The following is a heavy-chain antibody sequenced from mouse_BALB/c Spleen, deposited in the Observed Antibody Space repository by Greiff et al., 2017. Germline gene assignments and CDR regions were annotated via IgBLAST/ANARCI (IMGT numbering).Heavy chain of an antibody. V-gene: IGHV2-6-7*01. CDR1: GFSLTGYG. CDR2: IWGDGST. CDR3: ARGNRRRAMDY. D-gene: IGHD5-1-1*01. Sequence: VKLQESGPGLVAPSQSLSITCTASGFSLTGYGVNWVRQPPGKGLEWLGMIWGDGSTDYNSALKSRLSISKDNSKSQVFLKMNSLQTDDTARYYCARGNRRRAMDYWGQGTSVTVSS. J-gene: IGHJ4*01.